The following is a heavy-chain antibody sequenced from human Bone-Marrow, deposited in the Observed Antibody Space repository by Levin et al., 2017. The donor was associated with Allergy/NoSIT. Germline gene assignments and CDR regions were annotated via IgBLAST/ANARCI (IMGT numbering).Heavy chain of an antibody. V-gene: IGHV1-2*02. D-gene: IGHD3-22*01. CDR2: INPNSGGT. J-gene: IGHJ4*02. CDR3: ARVMYYDSSGYAIFDY. CDR1: GYTFTGYY. Sequence: ASVKVSCKASGYTFTGYYMHWVRQAPGQGLEWMGWINPNSGGTNYAQKFQGRVTMTRDTSISTAYMELSRLRSDDTAVYYCARVMYYDSSGYAIFDYWGQGTLVTVSS.